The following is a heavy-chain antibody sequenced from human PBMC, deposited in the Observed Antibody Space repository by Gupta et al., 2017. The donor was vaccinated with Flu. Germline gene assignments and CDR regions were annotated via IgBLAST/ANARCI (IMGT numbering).Heavy chain of an antibody. J-gene: IGHJ6*04. Sequence: QMQLVESGGGVVQFGTSLRLSCAASGFTFSSYGMHWVRQAPGKGLEWVADIASDGSHKDYADSVRGRFTISRDNSKNTLSLEMASLRAEDTAVYYCAKEWPWTASCPYYCYEMDGWGKRTTVTVSS. CDR2: IASDGSHK. V-gene: IGHV3-30*18. CDR3: AKEWPWTASCPYYCYEMDG. CDR1: GFTFSSYG. D-gene: IGHD2-2*01.